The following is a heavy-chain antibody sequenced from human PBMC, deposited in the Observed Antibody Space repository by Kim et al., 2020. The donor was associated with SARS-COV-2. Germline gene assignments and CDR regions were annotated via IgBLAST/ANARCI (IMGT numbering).Heavy chain of an antibody. CDR2: INHSGST. J-gene: IGHJ4*02. CDR1: GGSFSGYY. D-gene: IGHD5-18*01. Sequence: SETLSLTCAVYGGSFSGYYWSWIRQPPGKGLEWIGEINHSGSTNYNPSLKSRVTISVDTSKNQSSLKLSSVTAADTAVYYCARGGGYSFGAIDYWGQGTLAPVPS. V-gene: IGHV4-34*01. CDR3: ARGGGYSFGAIDY.